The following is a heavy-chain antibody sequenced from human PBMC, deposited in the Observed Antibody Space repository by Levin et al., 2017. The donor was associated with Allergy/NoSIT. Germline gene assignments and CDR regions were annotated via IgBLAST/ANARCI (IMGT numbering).Heavy chain of an antibody. D-gene: IGHD4-23*01. J-gene: IGHJ4*02. Sequence: PGGSLRLSCAASGFSFSTFSMNWVRQAPGKGLEWASYISSTSSTVYYADSVKGRFTISRDNAKNSLYLHMNSLRDEDTAVYYCARALTVGRSVRFDYWGQGTLVSVSS. V-gene: IGHV3-48*02. CDR3: ARALTVGRSVRFDY. CDR2: ISSTSSTV. CDR1: GFSFSTFS.